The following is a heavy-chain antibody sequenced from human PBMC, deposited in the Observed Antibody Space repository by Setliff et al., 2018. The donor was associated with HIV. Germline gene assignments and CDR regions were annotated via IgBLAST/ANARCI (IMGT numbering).Heavy chain of an antibody. V-gene: IGHV3-48*03. CDR3: VRVYRAGSWDY. J-gene: IGHJ4*02. Sequence: QPGGSLRLSCAASGFTFSRYEMNWVRQAPGKGLEWLSYISGSGSTIYYADSVKGRFTISRDNAKNSLYLQMNSLRAEDTAVYYCVRVYRAGSWDYWGQGTLVTVSS. CDR2: ISGSGSTI. D-gene: IGHD6-13*01. CDR1: GFTFSRYE.